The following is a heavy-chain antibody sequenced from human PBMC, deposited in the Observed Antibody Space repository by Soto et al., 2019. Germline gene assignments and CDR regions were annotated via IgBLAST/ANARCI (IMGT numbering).Heavy chain of an antibody. D-gene: IGHD3-10*01. CDR3: ARTMWFGELVPLDH. Sequence: QVQLEQSGAEVRKPGASVKVSCKASGFTFTSFYMHWVRQAPGQGLEWMGMIDPSRGFTNSAQKFQGRVSVTSDTSTSTVYMALSSLRSDDSAVYYCARTMWFGELVPLDHWGQGTLVIVSS. J-gene: IGHJ4*02. CDR1: GFTFTSFY. V-gene: IGHV1-46*01. CDR2: IDPSRGFT.